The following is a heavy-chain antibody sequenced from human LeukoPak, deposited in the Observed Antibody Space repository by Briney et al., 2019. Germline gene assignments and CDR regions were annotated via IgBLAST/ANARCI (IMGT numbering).Heavy chain of an antibody. D-gene: IGHD3-9*01. V-gene: IGHV3-9*01. Sequence: GGSLRLSCAASGFTFDDYAMHWVRQAPGKGLEWVSGISWNSGSIGHADSVKGRFTISRDNAKNSLYLRMNSLRAEDTALYYCAKDGRTRYFDWLDYWGQGTLVTVSS. CDR1: GFTFDDYA. CDR3: AKDGRTRYFDWLDY. CDR2: ISWNSGSI. J-gene: IGHJ4*02.